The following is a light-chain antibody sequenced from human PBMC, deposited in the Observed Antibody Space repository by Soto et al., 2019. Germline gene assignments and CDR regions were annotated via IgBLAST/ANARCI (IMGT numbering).Light chain of an antibody. CDR3: SSYTSSSTLV. J-gene: IGLJ2*01. V-gene: IGLV2-18*02. Sequence: QSVLTQPPSVSGSPGQSVTISCTGTSSDVGSYNHVSWYQQPPGTAPKLMIYEVSNRPSGVPDRFSGSKSGNTASLTISGLQAEDEADYYCSSYTSSSTLVFGGGTQLTVL. CDR1: SSDVGSYNH. CDR2: EVS.